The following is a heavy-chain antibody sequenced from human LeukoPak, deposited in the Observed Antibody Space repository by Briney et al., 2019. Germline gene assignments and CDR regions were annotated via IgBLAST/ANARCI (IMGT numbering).Heavy chain of an antibody. CDR3: AREGYSSSWYVNLYYYYYMDV. CDR1: GYTFTSYG. V-gene: IGHV1-18*01. Sequence: ASVKVSCKAPGYTFTSYGISWVRQAPGQGLEWMGWISAYNSNTNYAQKLQGRVTMTTDTSTSTAYMELRSLRSDDTAVYYCAREGYSSSWYVNLYYYYYMDVWGKGTTVTVSS. J-gene: IGHJ6*03. CDR2: ISAYNSNT. D-gene: IGHD6-13*01.